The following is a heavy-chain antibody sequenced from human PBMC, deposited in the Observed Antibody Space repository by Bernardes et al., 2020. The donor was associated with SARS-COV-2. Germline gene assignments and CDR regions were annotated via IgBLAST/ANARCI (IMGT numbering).Heavy chain of an antibody. V-gene: IGHV4-34*01. D-gene: IGHD3-22*01. CDR1: GGSFSGYY. Sequence: SETLSLTCAVYGGSFSGYYWSWIRQPPGKGLEWIGEINHSGSTNYNPSLKSRVTISVDTSKNQFSLKLSSVTAADTAVYYCARVAAYYYDSSRVAPGYYYGMDVWGQGTTVTVSS. J-gene: IGHJ6*02. CDR2: INHSGST. CDR3: ARVAAYYYDSSRVAPGYYYGMDV.